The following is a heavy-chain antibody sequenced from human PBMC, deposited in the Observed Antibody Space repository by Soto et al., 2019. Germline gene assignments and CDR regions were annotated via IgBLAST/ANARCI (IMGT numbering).Heavy chain of an antibody. D-gene: IGHD5-18*01. V-gene: IGHV2-5*01. CDR1: GFSLSTSGVG. CDR2: IYWNDDK. CDR3: AHSRIQLWFNYFDY. J-gene: IGHJ4*02. Sequence: QITLKESGPTLVKPTQTLTLTCTFSGFSLSTSGVGVGWIRQPPGKALEWLALIYWNDDKRYSPSLKSRLTITKDTSKNQVVLTMTNMDPVDTVTYYCAHSRIQLWFNYFDYWGQGTLVTVSS.